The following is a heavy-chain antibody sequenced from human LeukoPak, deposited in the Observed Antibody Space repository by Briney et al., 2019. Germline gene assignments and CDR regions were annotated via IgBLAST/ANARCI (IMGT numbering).Heavy chain of an antibody. Sequence: GGSLRLSCAASGFTFSSYAMHWVRQAPGKGLEYVSAISSNGGSTYYANSVKGRFTVSRDNAKNSLYLQMNSLRAEDTALYYCAREAILWFGELTKKSGFDYWGQGTLVTVSS. D-gene: IGHD3-10*01. CDR1: GFTFSSYA. CDR2: ISSNGGST. V-gene: IGHV3-64*01. J-gene: IGHJ4*02. CDR3: AREAILWFGELTKKSGFDY.